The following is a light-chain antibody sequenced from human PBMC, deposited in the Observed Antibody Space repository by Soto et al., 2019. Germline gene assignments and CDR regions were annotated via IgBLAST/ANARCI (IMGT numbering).Light chain of an antibody. CDR1: HSVSSK. CDR3: QQYNDWPPQLT. V-gene: IGKV3-15*01. CDR2: VAS. Sequence: EIVMTQSPATLSVSVGERATLSCRASHSVSSKLAWYQRNPGQAPRLLIYVASTRATDIPARFSGSGSGTEFTRTISSLQSEDFAVYYCQQYNDWPPQLTFGGGTKVEIK. J-gene: IGKJ4*01.